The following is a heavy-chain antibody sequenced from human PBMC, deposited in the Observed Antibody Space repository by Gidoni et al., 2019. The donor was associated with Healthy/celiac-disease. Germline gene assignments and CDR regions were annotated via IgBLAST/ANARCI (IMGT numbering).Heavy chain of an antibody. CDR3: AKDHYSGGYYFDY. Sequence: QVQLVESGGGVVQPGRSLRLSWAASGFTFSSYGMHWVRQAPGKGLEWVAFISYDGSNKYYEDSVKGRFTIFRDNSKNTLYLQMNSLRAEDTAVYYCAKDHYSGGYYFDYWGQGTLVTVSS. V-gene: IGHV3-30*18. D-gene: IGHD2-15*01. J-gene: IGHJ4*02. CDR1: GFTFSSYG. CDR2: ISYDGSNK.